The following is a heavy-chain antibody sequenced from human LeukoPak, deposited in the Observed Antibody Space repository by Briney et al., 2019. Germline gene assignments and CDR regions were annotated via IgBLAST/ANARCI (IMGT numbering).Heavy chain of an antibody. D-gene: IGHD6-13*01. CDR2: IYPGETDT. J-gene: IGHJ4*02. CDR3: ARSSISAAGYDY. CDR1: DYSITNYW. V-gene: IGHV5-51*07. Sequence: AESLKFSCQASDYSITNYWIGWVHQIPGRRLECMGIIYPGETDTRYSPSFQGQVTISADMSISSAYLQWNSLKASDTAMYYCARSSISAAGYDYWGLGTLVTVSS.